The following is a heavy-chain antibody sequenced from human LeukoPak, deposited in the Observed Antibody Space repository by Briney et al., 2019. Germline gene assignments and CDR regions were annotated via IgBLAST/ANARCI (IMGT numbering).Heavy chain of an antibody. CDR1: GGSISSSSYY. V-gene: IGHV4-39*07. Sequence: SETLSLTCTVSGGSISSSSYYWGWIRQPPGKGLEWIGSIYYSGSTYYNPSLKSRVTISVDTSKNQFSLKLSSVTAADTAVYYCARGRSPLYYWGQGTLVTVSS. CDR3: ARGRSPLYY. CDR2: IYYSGST. J-gene: IGHJ4*02.